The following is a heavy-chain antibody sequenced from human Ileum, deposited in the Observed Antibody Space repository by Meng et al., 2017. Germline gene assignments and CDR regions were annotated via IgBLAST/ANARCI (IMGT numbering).Heavy chain of an antibody. Sequence: QGQLVQSGAAVKKPGASVKVSCDASGYTLSSDGFAWVWQAPEQGLEWMGWINVYNGITNYAQKFQGRVTMTTDTSTRTGYMELTSLTSDDTAIYYCATRGNPYLNCWGQGTLVTVSS. CDR1: GYTLSSDG. J-gene: IGHJ4*02. CDR2: INVYNGIT. CDR3: ATRGNPYLNC. V-gene: IGHV1-18*01.